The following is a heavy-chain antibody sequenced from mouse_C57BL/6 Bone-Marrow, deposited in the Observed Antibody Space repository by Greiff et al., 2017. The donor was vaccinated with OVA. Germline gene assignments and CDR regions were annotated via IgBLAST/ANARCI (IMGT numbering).Heavy chain of an antibody. V-gene: IGHV1-64*01. CDR2: IHPNSGST. J-gene: IGHJ2*01. D-gene: IGHD1-1*01. CDR3: ARYYYGSSYWVY. CDR1: GYTFTSYW. Sequence: VQLQQPGAELVKPGASVKLSCKASGYTFTSYWMHWVKQRPGQGLEWIGMIHPNSGSTNYNEKFKSKATLTVDKSSSTAYMQLSSLTSEDSAVYYCARYYYGSSYWVYWGQGTTLTVSS.